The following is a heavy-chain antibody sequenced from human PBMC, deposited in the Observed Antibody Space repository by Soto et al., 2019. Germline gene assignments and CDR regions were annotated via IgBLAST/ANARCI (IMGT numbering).Heavy chain of an antibody. CDR3: ARDRGTLWGFDI. V-gene: IGHV3-66*01. J-gene: IGHJ3*02. CDR2: IYSGDST. Sequence: EVQLVESGGGLVQPGGSLRLSCAASGFTVSSNYMSWVRQAPGKGLEWVSVIYSGDSTYYADSVKGRFTISRDNSKNTLYLQMNSLRAEDTAVYYCARDRGTLWGFDIWGQGTIVTVSS. D-gene: IGHD5-18*01. CDR1: GFTVSSNY.